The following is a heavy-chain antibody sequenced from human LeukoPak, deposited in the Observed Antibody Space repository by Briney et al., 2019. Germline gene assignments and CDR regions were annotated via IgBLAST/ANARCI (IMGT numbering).Heavy chain of an antibody. D-gene: IGHD6-13*01. V-gene: IGHV3-74*01. CDR2: INSDGSST. CDR1: GFTFDDYA. J-gene: IGHJ4*02. CDR3: ARDGGSSLIDY. Sequence: GRSLRLSCAASGFTFDDYAMHWVRQAPGKGLVWVSRINSDGSSTSYADSVKGRFAISRDNAKNTLYLQMNSLRAEDTAVYYCARDGGSSLIDYWGQGTLVTVSS.